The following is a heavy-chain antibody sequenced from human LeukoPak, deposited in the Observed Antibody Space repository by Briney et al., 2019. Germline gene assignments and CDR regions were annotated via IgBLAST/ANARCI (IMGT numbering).Heavy chain of an antibody. CDR3: ARTDGKRDAYDF. Sequence: GGSLRLSCAASGFTFSNFEMNWVRQIPGKGLEWLSFITRSSRIIYYADSVKGRFTISRDNANNSLHLQMNSLRAEDTALYYCARTDGKRDAYDFWGQGTMVTVSS. CDR2: ITRSSRII. CDR1: GFTFSNFE. V-gene: IGHV3-48*03. J-gene: IGHJ3*01.